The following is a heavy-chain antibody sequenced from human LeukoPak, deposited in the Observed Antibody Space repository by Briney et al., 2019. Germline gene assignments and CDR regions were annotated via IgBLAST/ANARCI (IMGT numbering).Heavy chain of an antibody. CDR1: GFTFSSYA. Sequence: GGSLRLSCAASGFTFSSYAMSWVRQAPGKGLEWASPISGSGGSTYYADSVKGRFTISRDNSKNTLYLQMNSLRAEDTAVYYCAINIVVVPAAMRGGDYWGQGTLVTVSS. CDR2: ISGSGGST. D-gene: IGHD2-2*01. J-gene: IGHJ4*02. CDR3: AINIVVVPAAMRGGDY. V-gene: IGHV3-23*01.